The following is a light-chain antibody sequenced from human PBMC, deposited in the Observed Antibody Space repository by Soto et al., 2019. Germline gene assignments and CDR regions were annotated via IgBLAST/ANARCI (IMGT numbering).Light chain of an antibody. CDR3: SSYRDTHNLV. Sequence: QSVLTQPASVSGSPGQSITISCTGTSSDVGGYNYVSWYQHHPGKAPKLMIYEVSNRPSGVSNRFSGSKSGNTASLTISGLQAEDEADYYCSSYRDTHNLVCXIGTRGTVL. CDR2: EVS. CDR1: SSDVGGYNY. J-gene: IGLJ1*01. V-gene: IGLV2-14*01.